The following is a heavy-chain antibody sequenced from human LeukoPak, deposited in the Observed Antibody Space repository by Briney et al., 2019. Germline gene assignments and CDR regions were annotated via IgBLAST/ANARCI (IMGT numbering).Heavy chain of an antibody. CDR2: ISYDGSNK. CDR3: AKESYYYGSGSPRAFDI. J-gene: IGHJ3*02. V-gene: IGHV3-30*18. Sequence: GGPLRLSCAASGFTFSSYGMHWVRQAPGKGLEWVAVISYDGSNKYYADSVKGRFTISRDNSKNTLYLQMNSLRAEDTAVYYCAKESYYYGSGSPRAFDIWGQGTMVTVSS. D-gene: IGHD3-10*01. CDR1: GFTFSSYG.